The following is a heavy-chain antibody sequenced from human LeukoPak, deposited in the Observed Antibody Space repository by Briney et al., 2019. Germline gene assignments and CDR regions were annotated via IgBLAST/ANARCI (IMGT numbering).Heavy chain of an antibody. J-gene: IGHJ4*02. CDR1: GFSLSTSGVG. CDR2: IYWDDDK. V-gene: IGHV2-5*02. D-gene: IGHD6-6*01. CDR3: AHTGSTWYYFDY. Sequence: SGPTLVNPTQTLTLTCTFSGFSLSTSGVGVGWIRQPPGKALEWLALIYWDDDKRYSPSLKSRLTITKDTSKSQVVLTMTNMVPVDTATYYCAHTGSTWYYFDYWGQETLVTVSS.